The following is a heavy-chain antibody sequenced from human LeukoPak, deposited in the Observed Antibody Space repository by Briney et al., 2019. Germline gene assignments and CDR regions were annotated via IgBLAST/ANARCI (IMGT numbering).Heavy chain of an antibody. CDR3: ASVVRGVTTDY. Sequence: GASVKVSCKASGYTFTSYYMHWVRQAPGQGLEWMGIINPSGGSTSYAQKFQGRVTMTRDTSINTAYMEVSRLRSDDTAVYYCASVVRGVTTDYWGQGTLVTVSS. CDR2: INPSGGST. V-gene: IGHV1-46*01. D-gene: IGHD3-10*01. J-gene: IGHJ4*02. CDR1: GYTFTSYY.